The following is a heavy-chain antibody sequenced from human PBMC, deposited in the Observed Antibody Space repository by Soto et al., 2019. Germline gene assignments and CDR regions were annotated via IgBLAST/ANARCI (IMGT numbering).Heavy chain of an antibody. J-gene: IGHJ6*03. V-gene: IGHV4-39*01. CDR2: IYYSGST. Sequence: LQLQESGPGLVKPSETLSLTCTVSGGSISSSSYYWGWIRQPPGKGLEWIGSIYYSGSTYYNPSLKSRVTISVDTSKNQFSLKLSSVTAADTAVYYCASGVPAAIGYYYYYMDVWGKGTTVTVSS. CDR1: GGSISSSSYY. D-gene: IGHD2-2*01. CDR3: ASGVPAAIGYYYYYMDV.